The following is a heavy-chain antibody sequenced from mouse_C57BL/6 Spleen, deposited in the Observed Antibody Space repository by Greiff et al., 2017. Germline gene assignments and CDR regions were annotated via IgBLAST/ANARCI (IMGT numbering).Heavy chain of an antibody. Sequence: QVQLQQSGPELVKPGASVKTSCKASGYAFSSSWMNWVKQRPGKGLEWIGRIYPGDGDTNYNGKFKGKATLTADKSSSTAYMQLSSLTSEDSAVYFCARARATTVVAPDYWGQGTTLTVSS. CDR1: GYAFSSSW. CDR3: ARARATTVVAPDY. CDR2: IYPGDGDT. J-gene: IGHJ2*01. V-gene: IGHV1-82*01. D-gene: IGHD1-1*01.